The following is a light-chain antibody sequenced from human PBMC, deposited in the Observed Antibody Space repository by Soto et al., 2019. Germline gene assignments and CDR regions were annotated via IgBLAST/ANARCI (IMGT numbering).Light chain of an antibody. J-gene: IGKJ5*01. Sequence: VLTQSPGTLSLSPGERATLSCRASATVGAYLAWYQHKRGQPPRLLIRDASPGATGVPARFRGSGSGTNFTLTISSLQPDDFATYYCQQYNSYPITFGQGTRLEIK. CDR1: ATVGAY. CDR3: QQYNSYPIT. CDR2: DAS. V-gene: IGKV3D-15*01.